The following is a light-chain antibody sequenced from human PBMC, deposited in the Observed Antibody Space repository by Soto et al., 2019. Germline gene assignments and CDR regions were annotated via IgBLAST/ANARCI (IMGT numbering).Light chain of an antibody. CDR1: SSDVGSYNL. CDR3: CSYAGITTPVV. Sequence: QSALTQPASVSGSPGQSIAISCTGASSDVGSYNLVSWYQQLPGKAPKLMIYEVTKRPSGVSNRFSGSKSGNTASLTISGLQAEDEADYYCCSYAGITTPVVFGGGTQLTVL. V-gene: IGLV2-23*02. J-gene: IGLJ2*01. CDR2: EVT.